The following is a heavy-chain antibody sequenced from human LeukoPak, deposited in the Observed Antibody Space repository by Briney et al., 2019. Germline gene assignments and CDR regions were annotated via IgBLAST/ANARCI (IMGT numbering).Heavy chain of an antibody. CDR2: IIPTFGTA. Sequence: ASVKVSCKASGGTFSSYAISWVRQAPGQGLEWMGGIIPTFGTANYAQKFQGRVTITADESTSTAYMELSSLRSEDTAVYYCARDKTVYCGGDCYSNYYYGMDVWGQGTTVTVSS. V-gene: IGHV1-69*13. CDR1: GGTFSSYA. D-gene: IGHD2-21*02. CDR3: ARDKTVYCGGDCYSNYYYGMDV. J-gene: IGHJ6*02.